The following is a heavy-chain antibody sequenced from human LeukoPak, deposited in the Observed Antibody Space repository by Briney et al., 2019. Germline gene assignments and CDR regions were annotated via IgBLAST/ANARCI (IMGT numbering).Heavy chain of an antibody. V-gene: IGHV3-23*01. CDR2: ISGSGGST. CDR1: GFTFSSYA. J-gene: IGHJ5*02. Sequence: PGGSLRLSCAASGFTFSSYAMSWVRQAPGKGLEWVSAISGSGGSTYYADSVKGRFTISRDNSKNTLYLQMNSLRAEDTAVYYCAKDYVPYSSSWYVPRFDPWGQGTLVTVSS. CDR3: AKDYVPYSSSWYVPRFDP. D-gene: IGHD6-13*01.